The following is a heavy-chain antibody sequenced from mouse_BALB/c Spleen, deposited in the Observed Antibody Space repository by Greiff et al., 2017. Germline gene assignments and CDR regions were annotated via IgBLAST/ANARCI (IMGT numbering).Heavy chain of an antibody. CDR2: ILPGSGST. J-gene: IGHJ4*01. CDR3: ARVTTALWAMDY. D-gene: IGHD1-2*01. CDR1: GYTFSSYW. Sequence: VQLQQSGAELMKPGASVKISCKATGYTFSSYWIEWVKQRPGHGLEWIGEILPGSGSTNYNEKFKGKATFTADTSSNTAYMQLSSLTSEDSAVFYCARVTTALWAMDYWGQGTSVTVSS. V-gene: IGHV1-9*01.